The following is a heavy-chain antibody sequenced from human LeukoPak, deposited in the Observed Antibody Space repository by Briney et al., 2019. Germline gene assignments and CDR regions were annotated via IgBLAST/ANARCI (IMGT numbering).Heavy chain of an antibody. J-gene: IGHJ5*02. CDR2: INPDGSWT. CDR1: GFTFNSYW. CDR3: ARYEQRPGVTASDP. V-gene: IGHV3-74*01. Sequence: GGSLRLSCAASGFTFNSYWMVWFRQAPGKGLVWVSCINPDGSWTLHADSVKGRFAISRDYARNALYLQMNSLGVEDTAMYYCARYEQRPGVTASDPWSQGTLVTVSS. D-gene: IGHD2-21*02.